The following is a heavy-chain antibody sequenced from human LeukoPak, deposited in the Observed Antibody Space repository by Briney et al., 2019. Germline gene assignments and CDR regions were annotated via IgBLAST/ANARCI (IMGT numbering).Heavy chain of an antibody. CDR3: ARFRRTMVRGVINKPYFDY. CDR2: INPRGST. D-gene: IGHD3-10*01. Sequence: SETLSLTCGVSGGSFSSHYWTWIRQPPGKGLEWIGEINPRGSTNYNPSLESRVTVSADTSRNQFSLKLSSVTAADTAVYYCARFRRTMVRGVINKPYFDYWGQGTLVTVSS. CDR1: GGSFSSHY. V-gene: IGHV4-34*01. J-gene: IGHJ4*02.